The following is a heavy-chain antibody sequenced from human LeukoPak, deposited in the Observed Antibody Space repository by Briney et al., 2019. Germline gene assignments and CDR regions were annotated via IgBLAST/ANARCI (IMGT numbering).Heavy chain of an antibody. V-gene: IGHV3-21*01. Sequence: KPGGSLRLSCAASGFTFSSHSMNWVRQAPGKGLEWVSSISSSSSYIYYADSVKGRFTISRDNAKNSLYLQMNSLRAEGTAVYYCARDYYGSGSYQSYFDYWGQGTLVTVSS. CDR1: GFTFSSHS. J-gene: IGHJ4*02. CDR2: ISSSSSYI. CDR3: ARDYYGSGSYQSYFDY. D-gene: IGHD3-10*01.